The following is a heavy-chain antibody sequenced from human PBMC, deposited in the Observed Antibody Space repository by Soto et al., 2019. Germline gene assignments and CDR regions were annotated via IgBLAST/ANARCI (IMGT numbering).Heavy chain of an antibody. J-gene: IGHJ4*02. CDR3: ARVPDY. CDR2: IYDSGSI. Sequence: QLQLQESGSGLVKPSQTLSLTCAVSGGSISSGGYSWSWIRQPPGRGLEGIGYIYDSGSIYYNPSLKSRVTISVDRSRNQCSLKLISVTAADAAVYYAARVPDYWGQGTLVTVSS. CDR1: GGSISSGGYS. V-gene: IGHV4-30-2*01.